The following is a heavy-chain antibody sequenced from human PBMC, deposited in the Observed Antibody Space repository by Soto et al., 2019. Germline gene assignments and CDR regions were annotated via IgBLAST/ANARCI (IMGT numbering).Heavy chain of an antibody. V-gene: IGHV3-30*18. CDR3: AKERGPAVAPTPLDY. CDR2: ISYDGSNK. Sequence: PGGSLRLSCAASGFTFSSYGMHWVRQAPGKGLEWVAVISYDGSNKYYADSVKGRFTISRDNSKNTLYLQMNSLRAEDTAVYYCAKERGPAVAPTPLDYWGQGTLVTVSS. CDR1: GFTFSSYG. J-gene: IGHJ4*02. D-gene: IGHD6-19*01.